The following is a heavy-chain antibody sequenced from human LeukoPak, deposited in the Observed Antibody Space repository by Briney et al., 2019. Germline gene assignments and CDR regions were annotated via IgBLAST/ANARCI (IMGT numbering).Heavy chain of an antibody. D-gene: IGHD4-17*01. J-gene: IGHJ4*02. V-gene: IGHV3-23*01. CDR2: ISGSGGST. CDR1: GFTFSSYG. CDR3: ARDDYGEYYDY. Sequence: GGTLRLSCAASGFTFSSYGMSWVRQAPGKGLEWVSAISGSGGSTYYADSVKGRFTISRDNSKNTLYLQMNSLRAEDTAVYYCARDDYGEYYDYWGQGTLVTVSS.